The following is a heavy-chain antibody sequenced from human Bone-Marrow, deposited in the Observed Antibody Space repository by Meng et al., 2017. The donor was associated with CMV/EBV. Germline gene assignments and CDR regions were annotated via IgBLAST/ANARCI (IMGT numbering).Heavy chain of an antibody. CDR1: GFTFSDYS. V-gene: IGHV3-21*01. J-gene: IGHJ5*01. CDR2: IGTSATYI. CDR3: ARLLDS. Sequence: GESLKISCAASGFTFSDYSMTWVRQAPGKGLEWVSSIGTSATYIYYAHSVKGRFTISRDNAKNSLYLQMNTLGVEDTAVYYCARLLDSWGQGTLVTVSS.